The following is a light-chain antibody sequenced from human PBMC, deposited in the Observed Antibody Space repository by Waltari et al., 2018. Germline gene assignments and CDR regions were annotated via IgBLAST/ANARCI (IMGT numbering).Light chain of an antibody. J-gene: IGLJ2*01. V-gene: IGLV2-11*01. CDR1: SSDFNGYNY. Sequence: QSALTQPRSVSGSPGQSVTISCSGTSSDFNGYNYVSWYQQLPGKAPKLMIYDVVKRPSGVPDRFSASKSGNTASLTSSGLQAEDEADYYCCSYVGSNVVFGGGTKLTVL. CDR3: CSYVGSNVV. CDR2: DVV.